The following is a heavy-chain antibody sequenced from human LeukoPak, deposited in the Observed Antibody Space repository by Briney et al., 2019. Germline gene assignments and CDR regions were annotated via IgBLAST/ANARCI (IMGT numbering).Heavy chain of an antibody. V-gene: IGHV3-30*14. CDR1: GFTFSSYA. D-gene: IGHD1-1*01. J-gene: IGHJ5*02. CDR3: ARGVSRTSWFDP. Sequence: GGSLRLSCAASGFTFSSYAMHWVRQAPGRGLEWVAVISYDGSNKYYADSVKGRFTISRDNSKNTLYLQMNSLRAEDTAVYYCARGVSRTSWFDPWGQGTLVTVSS. CDR2: ISYDGSNK.